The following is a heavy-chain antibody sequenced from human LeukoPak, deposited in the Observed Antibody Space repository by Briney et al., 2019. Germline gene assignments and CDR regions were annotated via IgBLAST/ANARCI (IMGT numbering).Heavy chain of an antibody. J-gene: IGHJ4*02. CDR2: ISGSGGST. V-gene: IGHV3-23*01. D-gene: IGHD1-26*01. CDR3: ARPLYSGSYYSQLSDY. CDR1: GFTFSSYA. Sequence: PGGSLRLSCAASGFTFSSYAMSWVRQAPGKGLEWVSAISGSGGSTYYADSVKGRFTISRDNSKNTLYLQMNSLRAEDTAVYYCARPLYSGSYYSQLSDYWGQGTLVTVSS.